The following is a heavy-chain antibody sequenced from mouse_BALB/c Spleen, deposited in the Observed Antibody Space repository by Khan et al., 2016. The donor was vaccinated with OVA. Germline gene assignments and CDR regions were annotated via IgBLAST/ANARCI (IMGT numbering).Heavy chain of an antibody. Sequence: VQLKQSGAELVRPGASVKLSCTASGFNIKDTYMHWVKQRPEQGLEWIGRIDPSNGDTKYDPKFQDKATIPTDTSSNTAYLQLSSLTSEDTAVYYSATLYGNPFPNWGQGTMVTVSA. V-gene: IGHV14-3*02. CDR2: IDPSNGDT. CDR1: GFNIKDTY. J-gene: IGHJ3*01. CDR3: ATLYGNPFPN. D-gene: IGHD2-1*01.